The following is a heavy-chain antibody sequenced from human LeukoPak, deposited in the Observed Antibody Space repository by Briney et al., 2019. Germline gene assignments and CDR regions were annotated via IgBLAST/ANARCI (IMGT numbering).Heavy chain of an antibody. V-gene: IGHV1-46*01. CDR1: GYAITSHY. D-gene: IGHD6-25*01. Sequence: ASVKVSCKASGYAITSHYMHWTRQAPGQGVEWMGTIHTDGETSTYAQTFQGRLTMTRDTSTGTFYMDLSGLRSEDTAVYFCARETIAAGKNFDYWGRGTQVTVSS. CDR2: IHTDGETS. J-gene: IGHJ4*02. CDR3: ARETIAAGKNFDY.